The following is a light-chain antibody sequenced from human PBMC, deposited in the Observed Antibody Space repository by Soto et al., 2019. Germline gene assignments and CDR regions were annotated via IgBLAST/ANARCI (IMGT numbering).Light chain of an antibody. Sequence: IQMTQSPSHLSASVGDRVTITCRASQSISSWLAWYQQKPGKAPKLLIYKASSLESGVPSRFSGSGSGTEFTLTISSLQPDDFATYYCQQYNSYSPLTFGGGTKVDIK. V-gene: IGKV1-5*03. CDR2: KAS. J-gene: IGKJ4*01. CDR1: QSISSW. CDR3: QQYNSYSPLT.